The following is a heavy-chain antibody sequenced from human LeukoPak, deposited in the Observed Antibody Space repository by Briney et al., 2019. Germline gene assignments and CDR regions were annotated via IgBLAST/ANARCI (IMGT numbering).Heavy chain of an antibody. CDR2: INHSGST. V-gene: IGHV4-34*01. CDR3: ARGLRYQLLMLPDWFDP. J-gene: IGHJ5*02. CDR1: GGSFSGYY. D-gene: IGHD2-2*01. Sequence: SETLSLTCAVYGGSFSGYYRSWIRQPPGKGLEWIGEINHSGSTNYNPSLKSRVTISVDTSKNQFSLKLSSVTAADTAVYYCARGLRYQLLMLPDWFDPWGQGTLVTVSS.